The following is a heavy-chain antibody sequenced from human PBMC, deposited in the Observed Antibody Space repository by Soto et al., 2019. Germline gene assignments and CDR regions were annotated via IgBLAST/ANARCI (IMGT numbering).Heavy chain of an antibody. CDR2: ISKSGSII. V-gene: IGHV3-11*01. CDR1: GFTFSDYY. Sequence: GGSLRLSCAASGFTFSDYYMSWLRQPSGKGLEWVSYISKSGSIIHFADSVKGRFAISRDNAKNTLYLQMSSLRAEDTALYYCARDLSPYSDYYDESTSETWFDPWGQGTMVTVYS. CDR3: ARDLSPYSDYYDESTSETWFDP. D-gene: IGHD3-16*01. J-gene: IGHJ5*02.